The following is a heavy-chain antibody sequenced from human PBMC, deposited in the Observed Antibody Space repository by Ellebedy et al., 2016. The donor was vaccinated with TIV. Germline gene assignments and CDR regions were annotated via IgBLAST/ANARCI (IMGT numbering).Heavy chain of an antibody. V-gene: IGHV1-69*13. J-gene: IGHJ4*02. CDR1: GDTFGSDA. Sequence: AASVKVSCKASGDTFGSDAIAWIRQAPAQGLEWMGGIIPLLGTSNYAQKFQDRIKITADESTATAYMELSSLRSEDTAMYYCARDGGITVAGFDSWGQGTLVTVSS. CDR2: IIPLLGTS. CDR3: ARDGGITVAGFDS. D-gene: IGHD6-19*01.